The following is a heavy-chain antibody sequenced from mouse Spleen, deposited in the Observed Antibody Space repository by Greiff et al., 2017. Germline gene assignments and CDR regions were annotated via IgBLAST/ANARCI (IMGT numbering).Heavy chain of an antibody. J-gene: IGHJ2*01. CDR1: GFTFSSYG. CDR2: ISSGGSYT. D-gene: IGHD1-1*01. V-gene: IGHV5-6*01. CDR3: ARQFITTVVSFDY. Sequence: EVKVVESGGDLVKPGGSLKLSCAASGFTFSSYGMSWVRQTPDKRLEWVATISSGGSYTYYPDSVKGRFTISRDNAKNTLYLQMSSLKSEDTAMYYCARQFITTVVSFDYWGQGTTLTVSS.